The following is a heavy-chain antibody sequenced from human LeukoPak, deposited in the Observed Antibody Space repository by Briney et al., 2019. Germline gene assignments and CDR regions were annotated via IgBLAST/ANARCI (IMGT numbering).Heavy chain of an antibody. CDR3: ARWYYYDSSGMDV. CDR2: INHSGST. CDR1: GGAFSGYY. J-gene: IGHJ6*02. Sequence: SETLSFTGAVFGGAFSGYYWSWIRKPPGKGLNWIGEINHSGSTNYNPSLKSRVTISVDTSKNQFSLKLSSVTAADTAVYYCARWYYYDSSGMDVWGQGTTVTVSS. D-gene: IGHD3-22*01. V-gene: IGHV4-34*01.